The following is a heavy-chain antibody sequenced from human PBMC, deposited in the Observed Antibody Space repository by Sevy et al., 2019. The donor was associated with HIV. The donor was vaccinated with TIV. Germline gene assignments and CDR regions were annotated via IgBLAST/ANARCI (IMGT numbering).Heavy chain of an antibody. CDR1: GFTFRNYA. CDR2: LSGTGGST. Sequence: GGSLRLSCAASGFTFRNYAMSWVRQAPGKGLEWVSALSGTGGSTYYADSAKGRFTISRDNSKNTLYLQMNSLRVEDTAVYYCAKDLDIVAVAAAIRLSYWGQGTLVTDSS. J-gene: IGHJ4*02. D-gene: IGHD2-2*01. V-gene: IGHV3-23*01. CDR3: AKDLDIVAVAAAIRLSY.